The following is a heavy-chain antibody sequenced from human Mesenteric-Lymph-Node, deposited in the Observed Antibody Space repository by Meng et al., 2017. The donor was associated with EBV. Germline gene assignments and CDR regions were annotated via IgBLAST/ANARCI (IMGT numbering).Heavy chain of an antibody. J-gene: IGHJ4*02. CDR3: ARDLSGSRNRPFDY. V-gene: IGHV4-4*02. Sequence: QLQASGHRLLKPSQSPSLSGAVSGGSISSSNWWRWVRQPPGKGLEWIGEIYHSGSTNYNPSLKSRVTISVDKSKNQFSLKLSSVTAADTAVYYCARDLSGSRNRPFDYWGQGTLVTVSS. CDR1: GGSISSSNW. CDR2: IYHSGST. D-gene: IGHD3-10*01.